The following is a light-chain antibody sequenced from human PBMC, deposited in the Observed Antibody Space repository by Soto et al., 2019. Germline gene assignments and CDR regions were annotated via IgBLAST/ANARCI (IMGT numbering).Light chain of an antibody. V-gene: IGLV2-8*01. CDR1: SSDVGGYNY. CDR3: TSYAGGNNV. J-gene: IGLJ1*01. CDR2: XVN. Sequence: QSVLTQPPSASGSPGQSVTISCTGTSSDVGGYNYVSWYQQYPGKVPKLMVYXVNKRPSGVPDRFSGSKSGNTASLTVSGLQADDEADYYCTSYAGGNNVFGTGTKLTVL.